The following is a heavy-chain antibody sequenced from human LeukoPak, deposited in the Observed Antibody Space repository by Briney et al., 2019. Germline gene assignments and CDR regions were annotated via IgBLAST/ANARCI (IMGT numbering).Heavy chain of an antibody. J-gene: IGHJ4*02. Sequence: KTGGSLRLSCAASGFTLSSYAMSWVRQAPGKGLEWVSAISGSGGSTYYADSVKGRFTISRDNSKNTLYLQMNSLRAEDTAVYYCAKAGWYQLLDREDYFDYWGQGTLVTVSS. CDR2: ISGSGGST. CDR1: GFTLSSYA. CDR3: AKAGWYQLLDREDYFDY. V-gene: IGHV3-23*01. D-gene: IGHD2-2*01.